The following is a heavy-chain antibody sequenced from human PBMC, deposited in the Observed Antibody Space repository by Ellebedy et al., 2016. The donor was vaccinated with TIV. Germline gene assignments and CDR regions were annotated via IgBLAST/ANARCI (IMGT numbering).Heavy chain of an antibody. V-gene: IGHV4-59*01. CDR2: ITYDGRT. D-gene: IGHD1-7*01. CDR3: ARDRRELELRGLDP. J-gene: IGHJ5*02. CDR1: GGYISGDH. Sequence: MPSETLSLTCTVSGGYISGDHWSWIRQPPGKGLEWIGYITYDGRTHYNPSLKSRLTISLATYKNQFSLKLTSVTAADTAIYFCARDRRELELRGLDPWGQGTLVSVSS.